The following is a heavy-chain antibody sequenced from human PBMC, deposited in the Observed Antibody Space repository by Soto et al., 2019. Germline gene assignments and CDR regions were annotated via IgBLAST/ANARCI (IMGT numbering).Heavy chain of an antibody. Sequence: EVQVLDSGGGLVQPGRSQRLSCEASGFTFSNYAMSWVRQAPGKGLEWVSTISATGSTLYADSVKGRFTISRDNSKNTVYLQMNFLRAEDTAVYYCAKVSNKWAVAQRGYFDYWGQGTLVTVSS. J-gene: IGHJ4*02. D-gene: IGHD6-19*01. CDR2: ISATGST. V-gene: IGHV3-23*01. CDR1: GFTFSNYA. CDR3: AKVSNKWAVAQRGYFDY.